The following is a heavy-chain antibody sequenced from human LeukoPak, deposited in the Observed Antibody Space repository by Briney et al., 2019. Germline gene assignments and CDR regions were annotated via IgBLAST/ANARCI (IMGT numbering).Heavy chain of an antibody. CDR1: GFTFSSYV. V-gene: IGHV3-64*01. CDR3: ARSLGITGTTGGYFDY. CDR2: IYSNGGST. J-gene: IGHJ4*02. D-gene: IGHD1-7*01. Sequence: GGSLRLSCAASGFTFSSYVMHWVRQAPGEGLEYVSAIYSNGGSTYYANSVKGRFTISRDNSKNTLYLQMGSLRAEDMAVYYCARSLGITGTTGGYFDYWGQGTLVTVSS.